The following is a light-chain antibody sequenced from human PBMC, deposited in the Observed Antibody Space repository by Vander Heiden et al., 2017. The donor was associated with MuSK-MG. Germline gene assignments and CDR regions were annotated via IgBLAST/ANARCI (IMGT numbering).Light chain of an antibody. V-gene: IGKV1-39*01. CDR3: QRSYSTPRT. J-gene: IGKJ5*01. Sequence: DIQMTQFPSSLSASVGDRVTIPCRASRSITTYLHWYQQRPGKAPNLLIYAASNLQRGVPSRFSGSGSGTDFTLTISSLQPEDFATYCCQRSYSTPRTFGQGTRLELK. CDR2: AAS. CDR1: RSITTY.